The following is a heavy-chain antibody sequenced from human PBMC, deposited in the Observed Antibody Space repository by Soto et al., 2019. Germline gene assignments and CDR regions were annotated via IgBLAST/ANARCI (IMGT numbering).Heavy chain of an antibody. CDR3: ARDLVEYYDSSGYYYYYYGMDV. V-gene: IGHV1-3*01. CDR1: GYTFTSYA. J-gene: IGHJ6*02. Sequence: QVQLVQSGAEVKKPGASVKVSCKASGYTFTSYAMHWVRQAPGQRLEWMGWINAGNGNTKYSQKFQGRVTITRDTSASTGYMELGSLRSKDTAVYYCARDLVEYYDSSGYYYYYYGMDVWCQGTTVTVSS. CDR2: INAGNGNT. D-gene: IGHD3-22*01.